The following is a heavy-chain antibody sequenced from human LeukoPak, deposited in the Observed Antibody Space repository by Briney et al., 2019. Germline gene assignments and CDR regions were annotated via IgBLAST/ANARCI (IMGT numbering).Heavy chain of an antibody. CDR3: ARSRIMITFGGVIVNYYFDY. Sequence: ASVKVSCKASGYTFTSYYMHWVRQAPGQGLEWMGIINPSGGSTSYAQKFQGRVTVTRDMSTSTVYMELSSLRSEDTAVYYCARSRIMITFGGVIVNYYFDYWGQGTLVTVSS. J-gene: IGHJ4*02. V-gene: IGHV1-46*01. CDR2: INPSGGST. CDR1: GYTFTSYY. D-gene: IGHD3-16*02.